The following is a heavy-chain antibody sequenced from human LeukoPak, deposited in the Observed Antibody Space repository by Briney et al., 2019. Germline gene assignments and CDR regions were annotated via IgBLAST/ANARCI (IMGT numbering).Heavy chain of an antibody. CDR3: ASPLLYGDFPHYYYGMDV. CDR2: ISAYNGNT. CDR1: GYTFTSYG. J-gene: IGHJ6*02. Sequence: ASAKVSCKASGYTFTSYGISWVRQAPGQGLEWMGWISAYNGNTNYAQELQGRVTMTTDTSTSTAYMELRSLRSDDTAVYYCASPLLYGDFPHYYYGMDVWGQGTTVTVSS. D-gene: IGHD4-17*01. V-gene: IGHV1-18*01.